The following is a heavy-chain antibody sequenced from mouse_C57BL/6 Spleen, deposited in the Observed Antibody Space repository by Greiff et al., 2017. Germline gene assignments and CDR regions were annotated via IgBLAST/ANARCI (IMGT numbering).Heavy chain of an antibody. D-gene: IGHD1-1*01. CDR2: IYPRSGNT. CDR3: ARSDYGSSNWYFDV. V-gene: IGHV1-81*01. CDR1: GYTFTSYG. Sequence: VQLQQSGAELARPGASVKLSCKASGYTFTSYGISWVKQRTGQGLEWIGEIYPRSGNTYYNEKFKGKATLTADKSSSTAYMELRSLTSEDSAVYFCARSDYGSSNWYFDVWGTGTTVTVSS. J-gene: IGHJ1*03.